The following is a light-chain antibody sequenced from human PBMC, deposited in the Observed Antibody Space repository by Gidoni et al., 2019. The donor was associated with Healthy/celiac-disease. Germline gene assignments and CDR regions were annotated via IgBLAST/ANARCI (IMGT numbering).Light chain of an antibody. CDR3: SSYTSSSTVGV. V-gene: IGLV2-14*01. J-gene: IGLJ3*02. Sequence: QSALTQPASVSGSPGQSITISCTGTSSDVGCYNYVPWYQQHPGKAPKLMIYEVSNRPSGVPDRFSGSKSGNTASLTISGLQAEDEADYYCSSYTSSSTVGVFGGGTKLTVL. CDR1: SSDVGCYNY. CDR2: EVS.